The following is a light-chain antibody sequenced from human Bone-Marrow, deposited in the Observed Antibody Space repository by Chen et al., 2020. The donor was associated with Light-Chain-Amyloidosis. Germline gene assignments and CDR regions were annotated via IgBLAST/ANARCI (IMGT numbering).Light chain of an antibody. V-gene: IGLV3-25*03. CDR2: IDT. Sequence: SYDLTQPPSVSLSPGQTARITCSGDDLPTKYAYWYQQKPGQAPVLVIHIDTERPSGISERFSGSSSGTTATLTISGVQAEDEADYHCQSADSSGTYEVIFGGGTKLTVL. CDR1: DLPTKY. CDR3: QSADSSGTYEVI. J-gene: IGLJ2*01.